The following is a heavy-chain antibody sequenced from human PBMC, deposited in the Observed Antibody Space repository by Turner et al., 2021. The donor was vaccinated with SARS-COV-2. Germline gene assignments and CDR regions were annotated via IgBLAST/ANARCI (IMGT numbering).Heavy chain of an antibody. CDR2: IYDSGSA. Sequence: QLQLQESGPGLFQPSETLSLTCTVSGGSISSSSYYWGWIRQPPGKGLEWIGNIYDSGSADYNPTLKSRVTISVDPSKNQFSLKLTAVTAADTAVYYCARLMDTAMDYYGTDVWGQGTTVTVSS. V-gene: IGHV4-39*01. D-gene: IGHD5-18*01. J-gene: IGHJ6*02. CDR3: ARLMDTAMDYYGTDV. CDR1: GGSISSSSYY.